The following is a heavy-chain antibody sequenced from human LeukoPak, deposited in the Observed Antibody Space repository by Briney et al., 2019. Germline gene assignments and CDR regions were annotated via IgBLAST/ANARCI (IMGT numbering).Heavy chain of an antibody. Sequence: SETLSLTCTVSGDSINSSNYYWGWLRQPPGKGLEWIGNIYYSGSTYYKPSLKSRVTISVDTSKNQFSLKLSSVTAADTAMYYCVKSNSRYQPWTLHIWGRGTMVTVSS. CDR2: IYYSGST. J-gene: IGHJ3*02. CDR3: VKSNSRYQPWTLHI. V-gene: IGHV4-39*01. D-gene: IGHD2-2*01. CDR1: GDSINSSNYY.